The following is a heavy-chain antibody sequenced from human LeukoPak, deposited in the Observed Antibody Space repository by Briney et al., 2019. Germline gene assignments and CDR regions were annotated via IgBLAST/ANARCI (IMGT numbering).Heavy chain of an antibody. CDR1: GLTYSSLT. CDR3: ARERSYGSGSYDY. J-gene: IGHJ4*02. D-gene: IGHD3-10*01. CDR2: ISYYETNK. Sequence: GGLLKLSCAACGLTYSSLTMQGARHAPDRAVVYVAVISYYETNKYYADSVKGRFTISRDNSKNTLYLQMNSLRPEDAAVYYCARERSYGSGSYDYWGQGTLVTVSS. V-gene: IGHV3-30-3*01.